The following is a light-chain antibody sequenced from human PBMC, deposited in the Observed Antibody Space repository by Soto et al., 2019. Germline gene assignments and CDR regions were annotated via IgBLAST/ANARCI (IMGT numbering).Light chain of an antibody. V-gene: IGKV4-1*01. CDR1: QSVLYKSNNKNY. CDR3: QQYYSHVRT. J-gene: IGKJ1*01. CDR2: WAS. Sequence: DIVMTQSPDSLAVSLGERATINCKSSQSVLYKSNNKNYLAWYQQKPGQPPKLLLYWASTRESGVPDRFSVSGSGTDFTLTSSSLQAEDVAVSSCQQYYSHVRTFGQGTDVEIK.